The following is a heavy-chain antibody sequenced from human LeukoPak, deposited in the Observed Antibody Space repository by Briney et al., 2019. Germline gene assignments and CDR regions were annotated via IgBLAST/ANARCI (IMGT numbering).Heavy chain of an antibody. Sequence: GGSLRLSCAASGFTFSSYEMNWVRQAPGKGLEWVSYISSSGSTIYYADSVKGRFTISRDNAKNSLYLQMNSLRAEGTAVYYCARVNIVVVVAAPPYYYGMDVWGQGTTVTVSS. CDR3: ARVNIVVVVAAPPYYYGMDV. CDR2: ISSSGSTI. D-gene: IGHD2-15*01. V-gene: IGHV3-48*03. CDR1: GFTFSSYE. J-gene: IGHJ6*02.